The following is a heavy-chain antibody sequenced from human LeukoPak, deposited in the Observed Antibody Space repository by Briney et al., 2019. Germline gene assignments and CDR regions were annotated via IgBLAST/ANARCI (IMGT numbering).Heavy chain of an antibody. Sequence: GGSLRLSCAASGFTFDDYAMHWVRQAPGKGLEWVSGISWNSGSIGYADSVKGRFTISRDNSKNTLYLQMNSLRAEDTAVYYCAKDSFALAGDNWFDPWGQGTLVTVSS. D-gene: IGHD3-10*01. V-gene: IGHV3-9*01. J-gene: IGHJ5*02. CDR3: AKDSFALAGDNWFDP. CDR1: GFTFDDYA. CDR2: ISWNSGSI.